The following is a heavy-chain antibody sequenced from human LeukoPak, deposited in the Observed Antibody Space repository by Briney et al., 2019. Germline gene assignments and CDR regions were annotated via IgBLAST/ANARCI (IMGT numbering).Heavy chain of an antibody. CDR2: IYYSGST. D-gene: IGHD6-19*01. CDR1: GGSISSGGYY. J-gene: IGHJ4*02. CDR3: ARDQDSSGTDY. V-gene: IGHV4-61*08. Sequence: SETLSLTCTVSGGSISSGGYYWSWIRQHPGKGLEWIGYIYYSGSTNYNPSLKSRVTISVDTSKNQFSLKLSSVTAEDTAVYYCARDQDSSGTDYWGQGTLVTVSS.